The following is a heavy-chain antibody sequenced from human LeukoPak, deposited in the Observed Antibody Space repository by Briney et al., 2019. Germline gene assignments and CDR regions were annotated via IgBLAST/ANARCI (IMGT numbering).Heavy chain of an antibody. CDR1: GGSFSGYY. Sequence: SETLSLTCAVYGGSFSGYYWSWIRQPPGKGLEWIGEINHSGSTNYNPSLKSRVTISVDTSKNQFSLKLSSVTAADTAVYYCARVAKEARFGERIDYWGQGTLVTVSS. D-gene: IGHD3-10*01. CDR3: ARVAKEARFGERIDY. CDR2: INHSGST. J-gene: IGHJ4*02. V-gene: IGHV4-34*01.